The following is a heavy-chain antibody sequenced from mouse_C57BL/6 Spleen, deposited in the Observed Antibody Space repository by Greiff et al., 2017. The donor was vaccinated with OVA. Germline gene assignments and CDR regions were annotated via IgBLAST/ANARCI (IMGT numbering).Heavy chain of an antibody. CDR2: IDPETGGT. Sequence: VQLQQSGAELVRPGASVTLSCKASGYTFTDYEMHWVKQTPVHGLEWIGAIDPETGGTAYNQKFKGKAILTADKSSSTAYRELRSLTSEDSAVYYCTSNWGGDYWGQGTTLTVSS. V-gene: IGHV1-15*01. CDR3: TSNWGGDY. D-gene: IGHD4-1*02. J-gene: IGHJ2*01. CDR1: GYTFTDYE.